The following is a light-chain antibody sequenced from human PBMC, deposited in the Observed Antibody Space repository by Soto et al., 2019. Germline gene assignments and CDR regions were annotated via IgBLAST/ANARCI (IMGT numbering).Light chain of an antibody. Sequence: SYELTQPPSVSVSPGQTASITCSGDKLGAKYACWYQQKPRQSPVLVIYQNSKRPSGIPERFSGSNSGNTATLTISGTQAMDEADYYCQAWDGSTVVFGGGTKVTVL. J-gene: IGLJ2*01. CDR3: QAWDGSTVV. V-gene: IGLV3-1*01. CDR2: QNS. CDR1: KLGAKY.